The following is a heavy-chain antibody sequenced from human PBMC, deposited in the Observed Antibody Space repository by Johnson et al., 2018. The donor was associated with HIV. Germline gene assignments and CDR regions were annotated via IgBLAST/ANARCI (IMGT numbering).Heavy chain of an antibody. CDR1: GFTFSSYG. CDR2: ISGSGGST. V-gene: IGHV3-NL1*01. CDR3: ARDLAGTERGNAFDI. J-gene: IGHJ3*02. D-gene: IGHD1-1*01. Sequence: VQLVESGGGVVQPGGSLRLSCAASGFTFSSYGMHWVRQAPVTGLEWVSAISGSGGSTYYADSVKGRFTISRDNSKNTLYLQMNSLRAEDTAVYYCARDLAGTERGNAFDIWGQGTVVTVSS.